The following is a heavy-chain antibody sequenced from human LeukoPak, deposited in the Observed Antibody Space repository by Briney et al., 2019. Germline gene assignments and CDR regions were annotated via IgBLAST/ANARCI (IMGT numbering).Heavy chain of an antibody. CDR3: ARVRESYDSSGYYD. V-gene: IGHV4-59*12. J-gene: IGHJ4*02. Sequence: PSETLSLTCTVSGGSISSYYWSWIRQPPGKGLEWIGYIYYSGSTNYNPSLKSRVTMSVDTSKNQFSLKLSSVTAADTAVYYCARVRESYDSSGYYDWGQGTLVTVSS. CDR1: GGSISSYY. CDR2: IYYSGST. D-gene: IGHD3-22*01.